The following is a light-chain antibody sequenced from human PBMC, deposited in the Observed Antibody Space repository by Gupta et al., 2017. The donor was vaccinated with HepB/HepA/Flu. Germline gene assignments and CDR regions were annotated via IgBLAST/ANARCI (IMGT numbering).Light chain of an antibody. Sequence: SSALTQPPSVSVSPGQTASITCSGDKLGDKYVCWYQQKPGQSPVLVIYQDTKRPAGIPERFSGSNSGNTATLTISGTQAMDEDDYYCQTWDSSTVVFGGGTKLTVL. V-gene: IGLV3-1*01. CDR1: KLGDKY. J-gene: IGLJ2*01. CDR2: QDT. CDR3: QTWDSSTVV.